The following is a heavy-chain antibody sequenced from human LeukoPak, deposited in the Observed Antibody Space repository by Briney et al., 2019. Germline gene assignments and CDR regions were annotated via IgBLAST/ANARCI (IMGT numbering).Heavy chain of an antibody. CDR3: ARDHPYSSGWYGRVEALDL. D-gene: IGHD6-19*01. J-gene: IGHJ3*01. CDR2: INTNSGGT. Sequence: GASVKVSRKASGSIFTGYYMHWVRQAPGQGLEWMGCINTNSGGTNYAQKFPGRVTLTRATSISTAYMDLNRLRSDDTAVYYCARDHPYSSGWYGRVEALDLWGQGTTVTVSS. V-gene: IGHV1-2*02. CDR1: GSIFTGYY.